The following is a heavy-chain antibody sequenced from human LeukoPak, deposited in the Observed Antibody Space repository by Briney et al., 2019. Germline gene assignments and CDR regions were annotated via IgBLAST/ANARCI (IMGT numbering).Heavy chain of an antibody. CDR2: ISGSGGST. V-gene: IGHV3-23*01. J-gene: IGHJ4*02. CDR3: AKDRSYYGSGSDY. CDR1: GFTFSSYG. D-gene: IGHD3-10*01. Sequence: GGSLRLSCAASGFTFSSYGMSWVRQAPGKGLEWVSAISGSGGSTYYADSVKGRFTISRDNSKNTLYLQMNSLRAEDTAVYYCAKDRSYYGSGSDYWGQGTLVTVSS.